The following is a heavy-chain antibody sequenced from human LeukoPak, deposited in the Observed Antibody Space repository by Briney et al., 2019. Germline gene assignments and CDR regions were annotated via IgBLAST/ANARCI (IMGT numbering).Heavy chain of an antibody. V-gene: IGHV4-4*07. J-gene: IGHJ5*02. Sequence: ASQTLSLTCTVSGGSISSYYWSWIRQPAGKGLEWIGRIYTSGSTNYNPSLKSRVTMSVDTSKNQFSLKLSSVTAADTAVYYCARGGNSGWYFPGFDPWGQGTLVTVSS. D-gene: IGHD6-19*01. CDR1: GGSISSYY. CDR3: ARGGNSGWYFPGFDP. CDR2: IYTSGST.